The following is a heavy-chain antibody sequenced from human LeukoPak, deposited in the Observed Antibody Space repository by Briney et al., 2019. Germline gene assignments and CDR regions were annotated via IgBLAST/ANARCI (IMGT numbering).Heavy chain of an antibody. Sequence: GGSLRLSCAASGFTFRNYAMSWVRQARGKGLEWVSAISNSGGSTYYADSVKGRFSISRDNSKNTLYLQMNSLRAEDTAVYYCASAVGYYDILTTLDYWGQGTLVTVSS. CDR3: ASAVGYYDILTTLDY. J-gene: IGHJ4*02. D-gene: IGHD3-9*01. CDR1: GFTFRNYA. CDR2: ISNSGGST. V-gene: IGHV3-23*01.